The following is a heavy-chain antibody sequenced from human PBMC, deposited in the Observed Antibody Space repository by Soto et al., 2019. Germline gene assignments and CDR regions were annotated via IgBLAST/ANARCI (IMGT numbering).Heavy chain of an antibody. Sequence: SETLSLTCTVSGGFISSYYWSWIRQSPGKGLEWIGYTHHTGSTNYNPSLKSRVTMSLDTSRNQFSLKLYSVTAADTAVYYCARSIDSSGYYFSNCWGQGTLVTVSS. V-gene: IGHV4-59*01. CDR1: GGFISSYY. CDR2: THHTGST. CDR3: ARSIDSSGYYFSNC. D-gene: IGHD3-22*01. J-gene: IGHJ4*02.